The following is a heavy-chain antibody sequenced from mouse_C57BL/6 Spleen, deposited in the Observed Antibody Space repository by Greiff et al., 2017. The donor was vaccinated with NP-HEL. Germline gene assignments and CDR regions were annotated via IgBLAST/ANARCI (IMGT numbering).Heavy chain of an antibody. V-gene: IGHV1-85*01. CDR1: GYTFTSYD. CDR3: ARSTVVADWYFDV. Sequence: QVQLQQSGPELVQPGASVKLSCKASGYTFTSYDINWVKQRPGQGLAWIGWLYPRDGSTKYNEEFKGKTTLTVDTPSITAYMELHSLTSEDSAVYFCARSTVVADWYFDVWGTGTTVTVSS. J-gene: IGHJ1*03. CDR2: LYPRDGST. D-gene: IGHD1-1*01.